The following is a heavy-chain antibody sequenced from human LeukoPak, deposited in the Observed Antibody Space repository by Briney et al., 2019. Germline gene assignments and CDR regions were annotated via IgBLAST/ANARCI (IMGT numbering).Heavy chain of an antibody. D-gene: IGHD3-3*01. CDR1: GGSFSGYY. CDR2: INHSGST. CDR3: ARGHYDFWSGSFDY. Sequence: PSETLSLTCAVYGGSFSGYYWSWIRQPPGKGLEWIGEINHSGSTNYNPSLKSRVTISVDTSKNQFSLKLSSVTAADTAVYYCARGHYDFWSGSFDYWGQGTLVTVSS. J-gene: IGHJ4*02. V-gene: IGHV4-34*01.